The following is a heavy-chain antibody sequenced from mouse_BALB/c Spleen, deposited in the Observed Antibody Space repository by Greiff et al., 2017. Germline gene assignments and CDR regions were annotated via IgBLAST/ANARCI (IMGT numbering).Heavy chain of an antibody. CDR2: INPSNGGT. CDR3: TRRDGYYVTFAY. CDR1: GYTFTSYY. D-gene: IGHD2-3*01. Sequence: QVQLQQSGAELVKPGASVKLSCKASGYTFTSYYMYWVKQRPGQGLEWIGGINPSNGGTNFNEKFKSKATLTVDKSSSTAYMQLSSLTSEDSAVYYCTRRDGYYVTFAYWGQGTLVTVSA. V-gene: IGHV1S81*02. J-gene: IGHJ3*01.